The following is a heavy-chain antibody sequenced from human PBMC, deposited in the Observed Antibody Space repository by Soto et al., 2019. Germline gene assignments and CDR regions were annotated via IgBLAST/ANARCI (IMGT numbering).Heavy chain of an antibody. Sequence: PSETLSLTCAVSGGSISSGGYSWSWIRRPPGKGLEWIGYIYHSGSTYYNPSLKSRVTISVDRSKNQFSLKLSSVTAADTAVYYCASEAEGWFDPWGQGTLVTVSS. D-gene: IGHD6-19*01. CDR2: IYHSGST. CDR1: GGSISSGGYS. J-gene: IGHJ5*02. CDR3: ASEAEGWFDP. V-gene: IGHV4-30-2*01.